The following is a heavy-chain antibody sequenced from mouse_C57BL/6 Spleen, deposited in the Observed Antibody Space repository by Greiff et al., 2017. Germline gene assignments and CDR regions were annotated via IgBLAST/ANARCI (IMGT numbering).Heavy chain of an antibody. CDR2: ISSGSSTI. Sequence: DVHLVESGGGLVKPGGSLKLSCAASGFTFSDYGMHWVRQAPEKGLEWVAYISSGSSTIYYADTVKGRFTISRDNAKNTLFLQMTSLRSEDTAMYYCARNGLDGSSYPWYFDVWGTGTTVTVSS. V-gene: IGHV5-17*01. CDR3: ARNGLDGSSYPWYFDV. CDR1: GFTFSDYG. D-gene: IGHD1-1*01. J-gene: IGHJ1*03.